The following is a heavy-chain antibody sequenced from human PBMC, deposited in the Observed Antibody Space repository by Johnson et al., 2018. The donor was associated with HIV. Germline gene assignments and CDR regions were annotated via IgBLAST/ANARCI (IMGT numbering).Heavy chain of an antibody. CDR3: ARDRRNRQWQRLDAFDI. CDR1: GFTFNNYG. V-gene: IGHV3-30*02. D-gene: IGHD6-19*01. CDR2: IRFDETIK. J-gene: IGHJ3*02. Sequence: QVQLVESGGGVVQPGGSLRLSCAASGFTFNNYGMHWVRQSPGKGLEWVAFIRFDETIKYYGDSVKGRFTISRDNAKNSLYLQMNSLRAEDTAFYYCARDRRNRQWQRLDAFDIWGQGTMVIVSS.